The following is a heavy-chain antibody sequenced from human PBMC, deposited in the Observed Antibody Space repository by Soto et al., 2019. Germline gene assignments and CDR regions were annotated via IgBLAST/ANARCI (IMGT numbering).Heavy chain of an antibody. Sequence: EVQLLESGGGLVQPGGSLRLSCAVSGFTFSSYAMSWVRQAPGKGLEWVSAISGSGGSTYYADSVKGRFTISRDNSKNTLYLQMNSPRAEDTAVYYCAKDSPPDIVVVVAAVDIWGQGTMVTVSS. CDR3: AKDSPPDIVVVVAAVDI. D-gene: IGHD2-15*01. CDR1: GFTFSSYA. V-gene: IGHV3-23*01. CDR2: ISGSGGST. J-gene: IGHJ3*02.